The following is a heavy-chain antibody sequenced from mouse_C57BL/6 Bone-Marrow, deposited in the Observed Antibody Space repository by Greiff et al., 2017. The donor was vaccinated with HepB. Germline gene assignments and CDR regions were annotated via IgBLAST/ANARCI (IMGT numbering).Heavy chain of an antibody. CDR1: GFSLSTSGMG. V-gene: IGHV8-12*01. J-gene: IGHJ2*01. CDR2: IYWDDDK. CDR3: ARSLITTVHYFDY. D-gene: IGHD1-1*01. Sequence: QVTLKVCGPGILQSSQTLSLTCSFSGFSLSTSGMGVSWIRQPSGKGLEWLAHIYWDDDKRYNPSLKSRLTISKDTSRNQVFLKITSVDTADTATYYCARSLITTVHYFDYWGQGTTLTVSS.